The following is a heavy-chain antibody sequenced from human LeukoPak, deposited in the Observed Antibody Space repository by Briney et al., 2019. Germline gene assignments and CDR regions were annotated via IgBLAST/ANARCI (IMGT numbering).Heavy chain of an antibody. V-gene: IGHV1-18*01. CDR1: LCSFTNHG. D-gene: IGHD6-6*01. J-gene: IGHJ4*02. Sequence: AVTVSCMASLCSFTNHGSSWLGQAPGQALEGLGLISAYNGNTNYARKLQGRVTMTTDTSTSTAYMELRSLRSDDTAVYYCALDDRGTSSFDYWGQGTLVTVSS. CDR3: ALDDRGTSSFDY. CDR2: ISAYNGNT.